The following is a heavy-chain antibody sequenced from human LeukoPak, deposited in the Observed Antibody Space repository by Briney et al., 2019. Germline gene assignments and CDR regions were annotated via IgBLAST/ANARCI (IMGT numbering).Heavy chain of an antibody. Sequence: PSETLSLTCTVSGASLSGVNYYWSWIRQPAGKGLEWIGRRYSGVVNQYNPAHQYNPSPKSRVSISADTSRNQFSLTLNSVSAAGTATSYCARDRQEAGMRVSSFEYWGQGAPVTVSS. CDR2: RYSGVVNQYNPAH. J-gene: IGHJ4*02. CDR1: GASLSGVNYY. D-gene: IGHD6-13*01. V-gene: IGHV4-61*02. CDR3: ARDRQEAGMRVSSFEY.